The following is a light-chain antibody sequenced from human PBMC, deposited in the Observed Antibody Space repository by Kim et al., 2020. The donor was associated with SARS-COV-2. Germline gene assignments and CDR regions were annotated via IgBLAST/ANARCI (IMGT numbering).Light chain of an antibody. V-gene: IGLV3-19*01. J-gene: IGLJ1*01. CDR2: AKG. Sequence: ALGKTVRNKCQGDSLRRFYSSGYQQRPAPGPVLVIYAKGNRPSGIPDRFSGSSAGNIASLTITGAQAEDEADYYCNSRDNSGASYVFGTGTKVTVL. CDR3: NSRDNSGASYV. CDR1: SLRRFY.